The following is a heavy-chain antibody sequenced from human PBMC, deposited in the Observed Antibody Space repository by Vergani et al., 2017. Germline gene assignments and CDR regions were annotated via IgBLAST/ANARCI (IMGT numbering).Heavy chain of an antibody. D-gene: IGHD2-2*01. CDR3: ATTMVFCRITSCLF. CDR2: ISGSGGST. V-gene: IGHV3-23*01. CDR1: GGTFSSYA. J-gene: IGHJ4*02. Sequence: EVQMLESGGGLVQPGGSLRLSCADSGGTFSSYAMSRGRQVPGKGLEWGSAISGSGGSTYYADSVKGRFTISRDNSKNTLYLQMNSLRAEDTAVYYCATTMVFCRITSCLFWGQGTLVTVSS.